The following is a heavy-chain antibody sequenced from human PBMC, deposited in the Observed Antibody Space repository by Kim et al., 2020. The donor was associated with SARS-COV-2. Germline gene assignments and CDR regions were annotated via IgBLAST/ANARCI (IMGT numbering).Heavy chain of an antibody. CDR1: GFTFSSYS. CDR3: ARGTTVTTV. V-gene: IGHV3-30-3*01. D-gene: IGHD4-17*01. J-gene: IGHJ4*02. CDR2: ISYDGSNK. Sequence: GGSLRLSCAASGFTFSSYSMHWVRQAPGKGLEWVATISYDGSNKYYADSVKGRLTISRDNSKNTLYLQMNSLRAEDTAVYYCARGTTVTTVWGQGTLVTVSS.